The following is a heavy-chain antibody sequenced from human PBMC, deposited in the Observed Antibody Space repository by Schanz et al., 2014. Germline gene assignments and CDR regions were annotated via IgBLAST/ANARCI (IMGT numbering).Heavy chain of an antibody. D-gene: IGHD2-2*01. CDR2: MSYDGSNK. CDR1: GFTFSSYA. CDR3: AKVAPAATYLDS. Sequence: QGQLVESGGGVVQPGRSLRLSCAASGFTFSSYAMHWVRQAPGKGLEWVAVMSYDGSNKYYADSVKGRFTISRDTPKNTLYLQMNSLRAEDTAVYYCAKVAPAATYLDSWGLGTLVTVSS. J-gene: IGHJ4*02. V-gene: IGHV3-30-3*01.